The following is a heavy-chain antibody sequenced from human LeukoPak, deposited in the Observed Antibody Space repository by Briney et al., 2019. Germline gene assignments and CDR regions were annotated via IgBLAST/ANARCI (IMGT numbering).Heavy chain of an antibody. J-gene: IGHJ6*02. V-gene: IGHV1-2*04. CDR1: GYTFTGYH. CDR3: ARDRPHYDFWSGPYYYGMDV. D-gene: IGHD3-3*01. CDR2: INPNSGDT. Sequence: ASVKVSCKASGYTFTGYHMHWVRQAPGQGLEWMGRINPNSGDTNYAQKFQGWVTMTRDTSISTAYMELSRLRSDDTAVYYCARDRPHYDFWSGPYYYGMDVWGQGTTVTVSS.